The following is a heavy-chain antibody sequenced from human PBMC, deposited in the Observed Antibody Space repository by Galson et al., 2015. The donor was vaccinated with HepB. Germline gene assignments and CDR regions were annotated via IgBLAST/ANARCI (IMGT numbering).Heavy chain of an antibody. V-gene: IGHV4-4*07. J-gene: IGHJ2*01. CDR3: ARQSVDPRFSDGNWYFDL. D-gene: IGHD3-3*01. CDR1: GGSISSYY. Sequence: ETLSLTCTVSGGSISSYYWSWIRQPAGKGLEWIGRIFTSGSTNYNPSLKSRVTMSVDTSKNQFSLKLSSVTAADTAVYYCARQSVDPRFSDGNWYFDLWGRGTLVTVSS. CDR2: IFTSGST.